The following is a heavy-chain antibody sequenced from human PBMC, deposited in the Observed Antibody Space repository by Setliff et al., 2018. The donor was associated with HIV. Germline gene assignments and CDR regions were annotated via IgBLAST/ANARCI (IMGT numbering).Heavy chain of an antibody. J-gene: IGHJ3*02. CDR3: ASSYYYDSSGSDDAFDI. V-gene: IGHV5-51*01. Sequence: GESLKISCKGSGYSFTSYWIGWVRQMPGKGLEWMGIIYPGDSDTRYSPSFQGQVTISAVKSISTAYLQWSSLKASDTAMYYCASSYYYDSSGSDDAFDIWGQGTMVTVSS. D-gene: IGHD3-22*01. CDR1: GYSFTSYW. CDR2: IYPGDSDT.